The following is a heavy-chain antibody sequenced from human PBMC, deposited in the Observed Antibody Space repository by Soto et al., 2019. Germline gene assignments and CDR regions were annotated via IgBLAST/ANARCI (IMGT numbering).Heavy chain of an antibody. J-gene: IGHJ4*02. CDR2: LYPSGST. CDR1: GGSISSGGYS. Sequence: QLQLQESGSGLVKPSQTLSLPCAVSGGSISSGGYSWSWIRQPPGMGLEWIGHLYPSGSTYYNPSRNSRGTIAVDRSKNQSSLTLSSVTAADTAVYDGVRGVGDDGGQGTRVTVSS. V-gene: IGHV4-30-2*01. CDR3: VRGVGDD. D-gene: IGHD2-15*01.